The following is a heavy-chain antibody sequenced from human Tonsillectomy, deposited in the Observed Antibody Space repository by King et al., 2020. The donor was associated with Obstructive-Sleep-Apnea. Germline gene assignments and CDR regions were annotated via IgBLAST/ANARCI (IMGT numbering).Heavy chain of an antibody. Sequence: VQLQESGPRLVKPSQTLSLNCTVPGGSVSSGGYFWSWIRQRPGQGLEWIGFMYGRETTNYNPSLKGRTTISIDRSRHQFSLSLTSVTAADTAVYYCARERSYCSGRRCQSDAFDIWGQGTSVTVSS. D-gene: IGHD6-25*01. CDR3: ARERSYCSGRRCQSDAFDI. CDR1: GGSVSSGGYF. V-gene: IGHV4-31*03. CDR2: MYGRETT. J-gene: IGHJ3*02.